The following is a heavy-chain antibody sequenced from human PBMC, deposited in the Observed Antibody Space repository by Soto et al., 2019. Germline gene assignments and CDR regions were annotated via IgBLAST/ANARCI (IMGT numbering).Heavy chain of an antibody. CDR1: GGSISSYY. V-gene: IGHV4-59*08. J-gene: IGHJ4*02. D-gene: IGHD2-15*01. Sequence: SETLSLTCTVSGGSISSYYWSWIRQPPGKGLEWIGYIYYSGSTYYNPSLKSRVTISVDTSKNQFSLKLSSVTAADTAVYYCASSCFLCSGPRGYFDYWGQGTLVTVSS. CDR2: IYYSGST. CDR3: ASSCFLCSGPRGYFDY.